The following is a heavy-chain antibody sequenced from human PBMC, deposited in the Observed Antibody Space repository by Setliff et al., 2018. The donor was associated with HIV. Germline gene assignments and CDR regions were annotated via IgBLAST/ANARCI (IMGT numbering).Heavy chain of an antibody. Sequence: SETLSLTCAVYGGAFTGYHWSWVRQPPAKGLEWFGEITHSGNTNYNSSLESRLTISMDTSKNPFSLRLSPVTAADAAVYYCARAGPRICLTWPCDAFDVWGLGTLVTVSS. V-gene: IGHV4-34*01. CDR3: ARAGPRICLTWPCDAFDV. J-gene: IGHJ3*01. CDR1: GGAFTGYH. D-gene: IGHD6-19*01. CDR2: ITHSGNT.